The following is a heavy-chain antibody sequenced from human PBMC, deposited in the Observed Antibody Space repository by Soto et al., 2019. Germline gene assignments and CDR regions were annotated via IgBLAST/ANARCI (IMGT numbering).Heavy chain of an antibody. V-gene: IGHV3-21*02. D-gene: IGHD3-16*01. CDR1: GFSFSSYT. CDR3: AALSVTGGVDV. J-gene: IGHJ6*02. CDR2: ITNRGTHT. Sequence: EVQLMESGGGLVQPGESLRLSCTASGFSFSSYTMNWVRQAPGKGLQWVASITNRGTHTYSADSVKGRFTISRDNARKSLYLQMGSLRVEDTAIYYCAALSVTGGVDVWGQGTTVTVSS.